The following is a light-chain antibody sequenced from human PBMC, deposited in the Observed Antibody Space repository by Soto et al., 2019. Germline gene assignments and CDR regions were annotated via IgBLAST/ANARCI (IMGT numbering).Light chain of an antibody. CDR3: SSYTSSSTPGV. J-gene: IGLJ3*02. CDR2: DVS. Sequence: QSVLTQPASVSGSPGQSITISCTGTSSDVGGYNYVSRYQQHPGKAPKLMIYDVSNRPSGVSNRFSGSKSGNTASLTISGLQAEDEADYYCSSYTSSSTPGVFGGGTKLTV. CDR1: SSDVGGYNY. V-gene: IGLV2-14*01.